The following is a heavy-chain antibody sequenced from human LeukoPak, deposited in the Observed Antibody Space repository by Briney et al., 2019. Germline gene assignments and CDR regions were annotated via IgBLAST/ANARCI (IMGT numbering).Heavy chain of an antibody. CDR2: ICYSGST. CDR3: ARSVYIVVEYYFDC. CDR1: GGSISSSSYC. V-gene: IGHV4-39*01. Sequence: NPSETLSLTCTVSGGSISSSSYCWGWIRQPPGKGLEWIGTICYSGSTFYNPSLKSRVTIPVDTSKNQFSLRLSSVTAADTAVYYCARSVYIVVEYYFDCWGQGALVTVSS. D-gene: IGHD2-15*01. J-gene: IGHJ4*02.